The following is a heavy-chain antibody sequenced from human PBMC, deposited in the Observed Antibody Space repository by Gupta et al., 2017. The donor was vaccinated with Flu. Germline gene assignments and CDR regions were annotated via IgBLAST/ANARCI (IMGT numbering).Heavy chain of an antibody. D-gene: IGHD2-2*01. J-gene: IGHJ6*02. CDR3: ARDRHCSSTSCFNLWDYYYYGMDV. CDR2: IWYDGSNK. V-gene: IGHV3-33*01. CDR1: GFTFSSYG. Sequence: QVQLVESGGGVVQPGRSLRLSCAASGFTFSSYGMHWVRQAPGKGLEWVAVIWYDGSNKYYADSVKGRFTISRDNSKNTLYLQMNSLRAEDTAVYYCARDRHCSSTSCFNLWDYYYYGMDVWGQGTTVTVSS.